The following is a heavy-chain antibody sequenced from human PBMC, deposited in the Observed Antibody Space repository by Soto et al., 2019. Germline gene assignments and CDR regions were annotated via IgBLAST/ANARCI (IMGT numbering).Heavy chain of an antibody. Sequence: SVKVSCKXSGGTFSSYAISWVRQAPGQGLEWMGGIIPIFGTANYAQKFQGRVTITADESTSTAYMELSSLRSEDTAVYYCARLGLVYYYYGMDVWGQGTTVTVSS. D-gene: IGHD5-12*01. CDR1: GGTFSSYA. V-gene: IGHV1-69*13. CDR2: IIPIFGTA. J-gene: IGHJ6*02. CDR3: ARLGLVYYYYGMDV.